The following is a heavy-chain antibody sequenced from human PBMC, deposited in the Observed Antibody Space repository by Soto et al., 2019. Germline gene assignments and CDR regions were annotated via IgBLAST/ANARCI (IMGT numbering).Heavy chain of an antibody. CDR2: ILNSGRA. V-gene: IGHV4-30-4*01. CDR3: ARTSWFGELSFDY. D-gene: IGHD3-10*01. Sequence: SETLSLTCSVSGGSISSGDNYWSWIRQPPGKGLECIGYILNSGRAHYTPSLRSRLAISVDTSRNQFSLRLSSVTAADTAVYYCARTSWFGELSFDYWGLGTLVTVSS. CDR1: GGSISSGDNY. J-gene: IGHJ4*02.